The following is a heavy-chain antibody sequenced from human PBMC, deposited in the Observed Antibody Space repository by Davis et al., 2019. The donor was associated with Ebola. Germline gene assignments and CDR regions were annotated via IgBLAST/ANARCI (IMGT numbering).Heavy chain of an antibody. Sequence: GESLKISCKGSGYSFTTYWIAWVRQTPAKGLEWMGIIYPGDSDTRYSSSFQGQVTISADKSISTAYLQWSSLKASDTAMYYCARHTSSSGWYFDYWGQGTLVTVSS. CDR1: GYSFTTYW. CDR3: ARHTSSSGWYFDY. J-gene: IGHJ4*02. D-gene: IGHD6-19*01. V-gene: IGHV5-51*01. CDR2: IYPGDSDT.